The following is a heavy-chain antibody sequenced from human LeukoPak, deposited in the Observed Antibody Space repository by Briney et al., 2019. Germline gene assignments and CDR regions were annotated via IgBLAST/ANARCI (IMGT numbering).Heavy chain of an antibody. CDR3: ARVLTNGDYILWDY. CDR1: GGSISSGGCY. V-gene: IGHV4-31*03. J-gene: IGHJ4*02. D-gene: IGHD4-17*01. Sequence: SETLSLTCTVSGGSISSGGCYWSWIRQHPGKGLERIGYIYYSGSTYYNPSLKSRVTISVDTSKNQFSLKLSSVTAADTAVYYCARVLTNGDYILWDYWGQGTLVTVSS. CDR2: IYYSGST.